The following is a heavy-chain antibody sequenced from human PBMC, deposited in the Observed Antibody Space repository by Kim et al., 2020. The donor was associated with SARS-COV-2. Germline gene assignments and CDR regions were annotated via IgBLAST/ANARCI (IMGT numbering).Heavy chain of an antibody. Sequence: ASVKVSCKASGYIFTNFAIQWVRQAPGQRLEWMGWINAGTGNTKFSQQFQGRVTFTRDTSANTASMELSSLGSEDTAVYYCARDLFHTGFDYWGQGTLFAVSS. CDR1: GYIFTNFA. D-gene: IGHD2-8*02. V-gene: IGHV1-3*01. CDR2: INAGTGNT. J-gene: IGHJ4*02. CDR3: ARDLFHTGFDY.